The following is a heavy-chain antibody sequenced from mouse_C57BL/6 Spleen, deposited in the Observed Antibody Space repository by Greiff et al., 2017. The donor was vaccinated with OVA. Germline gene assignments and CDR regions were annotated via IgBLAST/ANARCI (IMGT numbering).Heavy chain of an antibody. CDR1: GYAFTNYL. Sequence: QVQLQQSGAELVRPGTSVKVSCKASGYAFTNYLIEWVKQRPGQGLEWIGVIYPGSGGTNYNEKFKGKATLTADKSSSTAYMQLSSLTSEDSAVYFCARSPYYGSSYGDYAMDYWGQGTSVTVSS. CDR2: IYPGSGGT. CDR3: ARSPYYGSSYGDYAMDY. D-gene: IGHD1-1*01. J-gene: IGHJ4*01. V-gene: IGHV1-54*01.